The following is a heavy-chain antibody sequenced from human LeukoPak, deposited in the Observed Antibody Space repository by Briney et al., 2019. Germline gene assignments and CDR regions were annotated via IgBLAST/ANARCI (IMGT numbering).Heavy chain of an antibody. CDR2: ISTGSTYI. CDR3: TRELVPDY. J-gene: IGHJ4*02. V-gene: IGHV3-21*06. Sequence: GGSLRLSCLASGLTFSSYTMNWVRQVPGKGLEWVSSISTGSTYIYYRDSVKGRFTISRDDAKNSLYLQMSSLRAGDTAVYFCTRELVPDYWGQGTLVTVSS. CDR1: GLTFSSYT. D-gene: IGHD3-3*02.